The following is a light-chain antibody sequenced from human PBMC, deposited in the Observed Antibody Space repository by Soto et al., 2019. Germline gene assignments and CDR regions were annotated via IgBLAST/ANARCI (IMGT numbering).Light chain of an antibody. CDR3: QQSHSMPFT. V-gene: IGKV1-39*01. CDR2: AAS. Sequence: DIQMTQSPSSLSASVGDKVTITCRASQTITKSLNWYQHKPGKAPKLLIYAASGLHTGVPSRFSGGGSGTDFTLTIASLQGEDSATYYCQQSHSMPFTFGGGTKVEIK. J-gene: IGKJ4*01. CDR1: QTITKS.